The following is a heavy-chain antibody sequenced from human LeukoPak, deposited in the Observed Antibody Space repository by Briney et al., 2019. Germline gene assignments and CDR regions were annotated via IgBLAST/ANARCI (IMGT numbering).Heavy chain of an antibody. CDR2: MYHSGNS. J-gene: IGHJ6*03. Sequence: PSETLSLTCSVSGYSVSGAYYWGWIRQPPGKGLEWIGTMYHSGNSYYNPSLQSRVTISVDTSKNQFSLKLSSVTAADTAVYYCARHRTVTAPFHYYYYYMDVWGKGTTVTISS. D-gene: IGHD4-17*01. CDR3: ARHRTVTAPFHYYYYYMDV. V-gene: IGHV4-38-2*01. CDR1: GYSVSGAYY.